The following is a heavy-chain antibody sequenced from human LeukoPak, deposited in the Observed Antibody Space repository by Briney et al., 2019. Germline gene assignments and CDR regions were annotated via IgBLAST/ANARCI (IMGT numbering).Heavy chain of an antibody. D-gene: IGHD3-10*01. CDR1: GGSISSGGYY. CDR3: ARVVSTMVRGVIIEKLYSFDY. Sequence: SQTLSLTCTVSGGSISSGGYYWSWIRQHPGKGLEWIGYIYYSGSTYYNPSLKSRVTISVDTSKNQFSLKLSSVTAADTGVYYCARVVSTMVRGVIIEKLYSFDYWGQGTLVTVSS. CDR2: IYYSGST. V-gene: IGHV4-31*03. J-gene: IGHJ4*02.